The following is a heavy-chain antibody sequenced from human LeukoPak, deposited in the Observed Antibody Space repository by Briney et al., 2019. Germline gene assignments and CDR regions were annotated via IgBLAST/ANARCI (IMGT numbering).Heavy chain of an antibody. CDR2: IIPIFGTA. Sequence: SVKVSCKASGGTFSSYAISWVRQAPEQGLEWMGGIIPIFGTANYAQKFQGRVTITADESTSTAYMELSSLRSEDTAVYYCARGTVAVAAYDYWGQGTLVTVSS. CDR3: ARGTVAVAAYDY. CDR1: GGTFSSYA. D-gene: IGHD6-19*01. V-gene: IGHV1-69*01. J-gene: IGHJ4*02.